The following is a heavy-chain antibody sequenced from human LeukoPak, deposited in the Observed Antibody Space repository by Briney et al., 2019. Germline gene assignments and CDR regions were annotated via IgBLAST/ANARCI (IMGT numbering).Heavy chain of an antibody. J-gene: IGHJ5*02. V-gene: IGHV4-4*07. CDR3: ARDRTYSSGWYHNWFDP. D-gene: IGHD6-19*01. CDR2: IYTSGST. Sequence: SETLSLTCTVSGGSISSYYWSWIRQPAGKGLEWIGRIYTSGSTNYNPSLKSRVTMSVDTSKNQFSLKLSSVTVADTAVNYCARDRTYSSGWYHNWFDPWGQGTLVTVSS. CDR1: GGSISSYY.